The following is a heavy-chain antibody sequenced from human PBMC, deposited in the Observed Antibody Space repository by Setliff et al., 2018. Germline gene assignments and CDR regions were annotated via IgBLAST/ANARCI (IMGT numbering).Heavy chain of an antibody. CDR1: GGPISSSNYY. D-gene: IGHD3-3*01. J-gene: IGHJ4*02. V-gene: IGHV4-39*07. CDR2: IDHGGGS. CDR3: ARGYYNFLSGYYTPYYFDY. Sequence: SETLSLTCTVSGGPISSSNYYWGWIRQPPGKGLEWIGDIDHGGGSSYNPSLQSRVTLSLDTSENEFSLRLTSVTAADTAVYFCARGYYNFLSGYYTPYYFDYWGQGTLVTVSS.